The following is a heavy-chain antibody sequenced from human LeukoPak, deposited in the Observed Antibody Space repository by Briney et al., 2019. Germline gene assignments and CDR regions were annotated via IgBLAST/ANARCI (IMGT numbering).Heavy chain of an antibody. Sequence: LRASVKVSCKASGGTFSSYAISWVRQAPGQGLEWMGGIIPIFGTANYAQKFQGRVTITADESTSTAYMELSSLRSEDTAVYYCAFRMVGGITSDYWGQGTLVTVSS. D-gene: IGHD1-26*01. CDR2: IIPIFGTA. CDR3: AFRMVGGITSDY. CDR1: GGTFSSYA. J-gene: IGHJ4*02. V-gene: IGHV1-69*13.